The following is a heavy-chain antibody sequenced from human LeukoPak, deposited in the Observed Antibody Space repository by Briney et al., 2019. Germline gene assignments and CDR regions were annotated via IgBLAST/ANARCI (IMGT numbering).Heavy chain of an antibody. V-gene: IGHV4-39*01. D-gene: IGHD3-16*01. CDR2: INYSGST. CDR1: GASISYSSYY. Sequence: NPSETLSLTCTVSGASISYSSYYWGWIRQPPGEGPEWIGSINYSGSTYYNPSLKSRVTISADTSKNQFSLKLTSVTAADTAVYYCARHGFGAAPRRFGYWGRGTLVTVSS. J-gene: IGHJ4*02. CDR3: ARHGFGAAPRRFGY.